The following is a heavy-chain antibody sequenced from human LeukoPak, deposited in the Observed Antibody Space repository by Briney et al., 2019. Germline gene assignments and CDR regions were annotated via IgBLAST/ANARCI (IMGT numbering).Heavy chain of an antibody. CDR1: GYTFTDYY. CDR3: ATWDHTAMVSPSEVSSSWYYFDY. V-gene: IGHV1-69-2*01. CDR2: VDLEDGET. J-gene: IGHJ4*02. Sequence: ASVKVSCKVSGYTFTDYYMHWVQQAPGKGLEWMGLVDLEDGETIYAEKFQGRVTITAGTSTDTAYMELSSLRSEDTAVYYCATWDHTAMVSPSEVSSSWYYFDYWGQGTLVTVSS. D-gene: IGHD5-18*01.